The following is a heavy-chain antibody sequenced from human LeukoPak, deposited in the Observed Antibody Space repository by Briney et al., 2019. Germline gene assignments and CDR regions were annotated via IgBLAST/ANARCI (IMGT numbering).Heavy chain of an antibody. CDR3: ARDGGNDSSGYFYYFDY. CDR2: ICTSGST. D-gene: IGHD3-22*01. V-gene: IGHV4-4*07. Sequence: TPSETLSLTCTVSGGSISSYYWSWIRQPAGKGLEWIGRICTSGSTNYNPSLKSRVTMSVDTSKNQFSLKLSSVTAADTAVYYCARDGGNDSSGYFYYFDYWGQGTLVTVSS. J-gene: IGHJ4*02. CDR1: GGSISSYY.